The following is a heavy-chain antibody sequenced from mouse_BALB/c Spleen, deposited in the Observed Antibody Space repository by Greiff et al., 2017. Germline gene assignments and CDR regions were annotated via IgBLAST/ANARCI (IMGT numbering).Heavy chain of an antibody. Sequence: EVHLVESGGGLVQPGGSLKLSCAASGFTFSSYTMSWVRQTPEKRLEWVAYISNGGGSTYYPDTVKGRFTISRDNAKNTLYLQMSSLKSEDTAMYYCARRYGNYYAMDYWGQGTSVTVSS. CDR3: ARRYGNYYAMDY. V-gene: IGHV5-12-2*01. J-gene: IGHJ4*01. D-gene: IGHD2-10*02. CDR2: ISNGGGST. CDR1: GFTFSSYT.